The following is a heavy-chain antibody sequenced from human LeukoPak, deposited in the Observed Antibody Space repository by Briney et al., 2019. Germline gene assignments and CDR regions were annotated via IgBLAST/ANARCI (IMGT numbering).Heavy chain of an antibody. CDR2: IYYSGST. CDR3: PRERYSSGMDV. CDR1: GGSISSYY. D-gene: IGHD6-19*01. J-gene: IGHJ6*03. V-gene: IGHV4-59*01. Sequence: SETLSLTCTVSGGSISSYYWSWIRQPPGKGLEWIGYIYYSGSTNYNPSLKSRVTISVDTSKNQFSLKLSSVTAADTAVYYCPRERYSSGMDVWGKGTTVTVSS.